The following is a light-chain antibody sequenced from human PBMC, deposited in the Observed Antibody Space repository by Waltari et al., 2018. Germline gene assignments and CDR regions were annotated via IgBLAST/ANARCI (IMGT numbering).Light chain of an antibody. V-gene: IGKV3-20*01. CDR2: GAS. CDR1: QSVSSGY. J-gene: IGKJ2*01. Sequence: EVVLTQSPGTLSLSPGERATLSCRASQSVSSGYLDWYQQKPAQAPRLLIYGASSRATGIPDRFSGSGSGTDFNLTISRLESEDFAMYYCQQYSSSPYTFGQGTKLEIK. CDR3: QQYSSSPYT.